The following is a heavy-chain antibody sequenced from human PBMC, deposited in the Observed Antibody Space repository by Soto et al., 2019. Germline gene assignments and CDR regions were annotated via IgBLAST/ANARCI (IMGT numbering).Heavy chain of an antibody. Sequence: ASEKVSCKVSGYTLTELSMHWVRQAPGKGLEWMGGFDPEDGETIYAQKFQGRVTMTEDTSTDTAYMELSSLRSEDTAVYYCATLLGDSSGYSPVWGQGTLVTVSS. CDR1: GYTLTELS. J-gene: IGHJ4*02. CDR2: FDPEDGET. D-gene: IGHD3-22*01. CDR3: ATLLGDSSGYSPV. V-gene: IGHV1-24*01.